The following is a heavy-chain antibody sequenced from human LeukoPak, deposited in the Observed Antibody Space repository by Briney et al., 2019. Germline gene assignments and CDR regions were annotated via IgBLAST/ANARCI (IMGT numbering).Heavy chain of an antibody. CDR3: ARKHYSIDDNYYYYYMDV. CDR1: GGTFSSYA. Sequence: ASVKVSCKASGGTFSSYAISWVRQAPGQGLEWMGGIIPIFGTANYAQKFQGRVTITADESTSTAYMELSSLRSEDTAVYYCARKHYSIDDNYYYYYMDVWGKGTTVTVSS. D-gene: IGHD4-11*01. J-gene: IGHJ6*03. CDR2: IIPIFGTA. V-gene: IGHV1-69*13.